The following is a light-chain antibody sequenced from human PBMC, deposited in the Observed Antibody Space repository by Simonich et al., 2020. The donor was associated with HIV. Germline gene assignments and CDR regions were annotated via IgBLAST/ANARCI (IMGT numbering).Light chain of an antibody. J-gene: IGKJ3*01. CDR2: LVS. CDR1: QSLLSSNVYNY. CDR3: MQALQTPFT. Sequence: DIVMTQSPLSLPVTPGEPASISCRSSQSLLSSNVYNYLDWYLQQPGHFPQLLVYLVSNLASGVHDRVSGSGSGTDCTLQISRVEAEDVGVYYCMQALQTPFTFGPGTKVDIK. V-gene: IGKV2-28*01.